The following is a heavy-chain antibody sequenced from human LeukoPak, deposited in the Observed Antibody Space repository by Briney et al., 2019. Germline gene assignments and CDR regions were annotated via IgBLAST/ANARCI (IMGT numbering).Heavy chain of an antibody. CDR1: GYSISSGYY. V-gene: IGHV4-38-2*02. CDR3: ASLRERSYYARGFDY. Sequence: PSETLSLTCTVSGYSISSGYYWGWIRQPPGKGLEWIGSIYYSGSTYYKSSLKSRVTVSVGTSKSQFSLKLSSVTAADTAVYYCASLRERSYYARGFDYWGQGTLVTVSS. CDR2: IYYSGST. D-gene: IGHD1-26*01. J-gene: IGHJ4*02.